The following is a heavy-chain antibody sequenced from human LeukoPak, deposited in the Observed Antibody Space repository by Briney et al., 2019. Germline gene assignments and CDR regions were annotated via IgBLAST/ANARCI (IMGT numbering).Heavy chain of an antibody. Sequence: GGSLRLSCVASGFSFSTYWMHWVRQAPGKGLVWVSGISWNSGSIGYADSVKGRFTISRDNAKNSLYLQMNSLRAEDTALYYCAKDMSESGTGDGMDVWGQGTTVTVSS. D-gene: IGHD1-26*01. V-gene: IGHV3-9*01. J-gene: IGHJ6*02. CDR2: ISWNSGSI. CDR1: GFSFSTYW. CDR3: AKDMSESGTGDGMDV.